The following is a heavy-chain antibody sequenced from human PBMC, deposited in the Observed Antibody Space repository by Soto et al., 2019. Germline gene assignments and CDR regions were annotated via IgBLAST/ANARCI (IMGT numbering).Heavy chain of an antibody. CDR3: VRGGGGGLFDP. CDR2: ISPGSRYP. CDR1: GFTFSDYY. V-gene: IGHV3-11*06. J-gene: IGHJ5*02. Sequence: GGSLRLSCASSGFTFSDYYMSWIRQAPGKGLEWLSYISPGSRYPAYADSVKGRFTIPRDNARRSLSLQMNSLTVDDTAIYYCVRGGGGGLFDPWGQGSMVTVSS. D-gene: IGHD2-15*01.